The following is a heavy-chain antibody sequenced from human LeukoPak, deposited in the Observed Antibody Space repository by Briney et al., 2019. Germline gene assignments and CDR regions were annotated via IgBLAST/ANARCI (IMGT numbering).Heavy chain of an antibody. D-gene: IGHD6-13*01. CDR1: GFTFSSYA. CDR2: ISGSGGST. CDR3: AKDRGAAAGRAVFDY. Sequence: GGSLRPSCAASGFTFSSYAMSWVRQAPGKGLEWVSAISGSGGSTYCADSVKGRFTISRDNSKNTLYLQMNSLRAEDTAVYYCAKDRGAAAGRAVFDYWGQGTLVTVSS. V-gene: IGHV3-23*01. J-gene: IGHJ4*02.